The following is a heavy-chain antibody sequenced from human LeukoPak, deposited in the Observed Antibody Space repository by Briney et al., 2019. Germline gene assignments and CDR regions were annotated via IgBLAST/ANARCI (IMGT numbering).Heavy chain of an antibody. D-gene: IGHD4-11*01. CDR2: IGRGGDT. V-gene: IGHV3-13*01. J-gene: IGHJ4*02. CDR3: VRGLHGADY. Sequence: GGSLRLSCAASGFTFSDFDMHWVRQPAGKSLEWVSAIGRGGDTYYAGSVKGRLTISRENARNSLYLQMNSLRAGDTAVYYCVRGLHGADYWGQGTLVTVSS. CDR1: GFTFSDFD.